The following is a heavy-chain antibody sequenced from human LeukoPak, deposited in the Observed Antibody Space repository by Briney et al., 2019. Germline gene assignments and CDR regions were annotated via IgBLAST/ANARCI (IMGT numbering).Heavy chain of an antibody. CDR3: AKDKRRITMMGLIAY. J-gene: IGHJ4*02. D-gene: IGHD3-22*01. V-gene: IGHV3-23*01. CDR1: GLTFSSYA. Sequence: GGSLRLSCAVSGLTFSSYAMSWVRQAPGKGLEWVSAISGSGGSTYYADSVKGRFTISRDNSKNTLYLQMNSLRAEDTAVYYCAKDKRRITMMGLIAYWGQGTLVTVSS. CDR2: ISGSGGST.